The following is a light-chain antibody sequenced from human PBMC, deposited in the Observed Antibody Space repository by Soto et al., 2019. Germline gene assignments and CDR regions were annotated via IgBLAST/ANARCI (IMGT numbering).Light chain of an antibody. CDR3: QQYDSSST. CDR1: QSITTW. CDR2: DVS. V-gene: IGKV1-5*01. J-gene: IGKJ4*02. Sequence: DIQMTQSPSTVAAYVGDSVTITCRASQSITTWLAWYQQRPGKAPKLLIYDVSSLQSGVPSRFSSSGSGTEFTLTISSLQPDDSATYYCQQYDSSSTFGGGTKVDIK.